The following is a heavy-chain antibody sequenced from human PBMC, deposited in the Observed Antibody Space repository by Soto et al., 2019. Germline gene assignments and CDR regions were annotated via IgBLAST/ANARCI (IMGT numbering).Heavy chain of an antibody. J-gene: IGHJ5*02. D-gene: IGHD4-17*01. CDR1: GFTFNIYW. V-gene: IGHV3-74*01. Sequence: LRLSGAGSGFTFNIYWMHWVRPAPGKGLVWVSRINGDGSSTSYADSVKGRFTISRDNARNTLYLQMNSLRVEDTAVYYCLRATQYPPVPPWGQGPPVT. CDR3: LRATQYPPVPP. CDR2: INGDGSST.